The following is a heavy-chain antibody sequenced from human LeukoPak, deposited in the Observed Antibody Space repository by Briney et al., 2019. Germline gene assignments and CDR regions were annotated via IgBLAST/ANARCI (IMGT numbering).Heavy chain of an antibody. Sequence: GESLRLSCAASGFNFTNAWVSWVRQAPGKGLEWLGRIKSKTDGGTVEHAAPVKGRFTISRDDSKNTLYLQMNSLKTEDTAVYYCARAVLGSYYGSGNHDMDVWGQGTTVTVSS. CDR1: GFNFTNAW. V-gene: IGHV3-15*01. CDR2: IKSKTDGGTV. D-gene: IGHD3-10*01. CDR3: ARAVLGSYYGSGNHDMDV. J-gene: IGHJ6*02.